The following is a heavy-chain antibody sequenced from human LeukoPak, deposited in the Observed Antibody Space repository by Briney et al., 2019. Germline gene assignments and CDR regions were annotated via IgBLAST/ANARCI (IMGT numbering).Heavy chain of an antibody. CDR2: ISYDGSNK. CDR1: GFTFSSYA. CDR3: AKAHIAVAVLNAFDI. J-gene: IGHJ3*02. Sequence: GGSLRLSCAASGFTFSSYAMHWVRQAPGKGLEWVVVISYDGSNKYYADSVKGRFTISRDNSKNTLYLQMNSLRAEDTAVYYCAKAHIAVAVLNAFDIWGQGTMVTVSS. V-gene: IGHV3-30-3*01. D-gene: IGHD6-19*01.